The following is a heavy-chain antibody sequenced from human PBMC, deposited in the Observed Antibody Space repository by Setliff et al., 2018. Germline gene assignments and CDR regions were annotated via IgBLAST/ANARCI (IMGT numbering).Heavy chain of an antibody. J-gene: IGHJ4*02. CDR2: IIHSGST. Sequence: SETLSLTCTVYGGSFTGYNWSWFRQVPGKGLEWIAEIIHSGSTNYNPSLKSRVTISMDTSKNQFSLKVSSVTAADTAVYYCARSFSRREKFLLDYWGQGALVTVSS. CDR1: GGSFTGYN. CDR3: ARSFSRREKFLLDY. V-gene: IGHV4-34*12.